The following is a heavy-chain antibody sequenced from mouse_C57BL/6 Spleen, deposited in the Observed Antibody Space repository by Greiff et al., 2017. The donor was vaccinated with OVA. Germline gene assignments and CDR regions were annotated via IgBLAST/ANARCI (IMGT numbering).Heavy chain of an antibody. CDR2: ISSGSSTI. J-gene: IGHJ1*03. Sequence: EVKLVESGGGLVKPGGSLKLSCAASGFTFSDYGMHWVRQAPEKGLEWVAYISSGSSTIYYADTVKGRFTISRDNAKNTLFLQMTSLRSEDTAMYYCARGSYYGSSPYWYFDVWGTGTTVTVSS. D-gene: IGHD1-1*01. CDR3: ARGSYYGSSPYWYFDV. CDR1: GFTFSDYG. V-gene: IGHV5-17*01.